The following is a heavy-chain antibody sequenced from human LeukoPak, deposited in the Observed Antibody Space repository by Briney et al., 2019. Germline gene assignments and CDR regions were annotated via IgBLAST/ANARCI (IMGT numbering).Heavy chain of an antibody. CDR3: ARNQYYDILTGYYPSGFDY. D-gene: IGHD3-9*01. CDR1: GFTFSSYE. V-gene: IGHV3-48*03. CDR2: ISSSGSTI. Sequence: GGSLRLSCAASGFTFSSYEMNWVRQAPGKGLEWVSYISSSGSTIYYADSVKGRFTISRDNAKNSLYLQMNSLRAEDTAVYYCARNQYYDILTGYYPSGFDYRGQGTLVTVSS. J-gene: IGHJ4*02.